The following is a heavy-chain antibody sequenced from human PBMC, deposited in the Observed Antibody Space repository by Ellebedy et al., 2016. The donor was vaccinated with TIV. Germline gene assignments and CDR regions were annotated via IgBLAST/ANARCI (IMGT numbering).Heavy chain of an antibody. D-gene: IGHD3-10*01. J-gene: IGHJ3*02. Sequence: PGGSLRLSCAASGFTFSSYAMSRVRQSPGKGLDWVSGISGSGVTVYAESVKGRFIISRDNSQNTLSLQMNSLRAEDTAVYYCAKDSYSGTYDYGCGTFNIWGQGTMVTVSS. V-gene: IGHV3-23*01. CDR2: ISGSGVT. CDR3: AKDSYSGTYDYGCGTFNI. CDR1: GFTFSSYA.